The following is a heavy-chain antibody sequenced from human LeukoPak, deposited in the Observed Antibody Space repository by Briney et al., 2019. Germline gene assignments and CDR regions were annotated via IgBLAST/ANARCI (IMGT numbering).Heavy chain of an antibody. CDR2: IDPNNGAT. CDR1: GYTFTACY. J-gene: IGHJ4*02. Sequence: ASVKVSCKASGYTFTACYMHWVRQAPGQGLEWMGWIDPNNGATKYAQNFEGRVTLTRDTSISTAYMELSRLTSEDTAVYYCASWRGYVDSLSGPFDYWGQGILVTVSS. CDR3: ASWRGYVDSLSGPFDY. D-gene: IGHD3-3*01. V-gene: IGHV1-2*02.